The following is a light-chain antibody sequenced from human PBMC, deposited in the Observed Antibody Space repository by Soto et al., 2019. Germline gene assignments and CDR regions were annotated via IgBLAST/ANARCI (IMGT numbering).Light chain of an antibody. V-gene: IGKV3-11*01. CDR3: QQRSSWRT. CDR2: DAS. CDR1: QSVNSY. Sequence: EIVLTQSPATLSLSPGERATLSCRASQSVNSYLAWYQQKPGQAPRLLIYDASNWATGIPARFSGSGSGTDFQRTIIMLEPENFAVYYCQQRSSWRTFGQGTKVENK. J-gene: IGKJ1*01.